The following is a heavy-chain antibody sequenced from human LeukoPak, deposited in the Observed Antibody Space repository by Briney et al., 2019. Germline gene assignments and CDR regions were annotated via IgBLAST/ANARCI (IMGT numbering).Heavy chain of an antibody. J-gene: IGHJ4*02. V-gene: IGHV4-38-2*02. Sequence: SETLSLTCTVSGYSISSGYYWGWIRQPPGKGLEWIGYIYYTGSTTYNPSLKSRVTISADTSKNQFSLKLSSVTAADTAVYYCASRKLGNDYWGQGTLVTVSS. CDR2: IYYTGST. D-gene: IGHD7-27*01. CDR3: ASRKLGNDY. CDR1: GYSISSGYY.